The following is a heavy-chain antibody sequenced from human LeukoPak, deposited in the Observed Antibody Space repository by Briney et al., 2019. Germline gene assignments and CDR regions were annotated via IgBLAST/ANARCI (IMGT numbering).Heavy chain of an antibody. D-gene: IGHD3-22*01. Sequence: GGSLRLSCVASGFNFRDYTMHWVRQAPGKGLEWVSTIYSGGSTYYADSVKGRFAISRDNSKNTLYLQMNSLRAEDTAVYYCTRSYYYESSGYYYFDYWGQGTLVTVSS. V-gene: IGHV3-53*01. CDR2: IYSGGST. J-gene: IGHJ4*02. CDR1: GFNFRDYT. CDR3: TRSYYYESSGYYYFDY.